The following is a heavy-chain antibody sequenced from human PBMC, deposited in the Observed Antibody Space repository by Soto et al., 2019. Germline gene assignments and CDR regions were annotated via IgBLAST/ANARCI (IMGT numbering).Heavy chain of an antibody. CDR1: GGSISSDY. Sequence: SETLSLGCTVSGGSISSDYWSWIRQPAGKGLGWIGRIYTSGSTNYNPSLKSRVTMSVDTSKNQFSLKLSSVTAADTAVYYCARGVTETEVDYYYYGMDVWGRWTPVTVSS. V-gene: IGHV4-4*07. CDR2: IYTSGST. D-gene: IGHD1-20*01. CDR3: ARGVTETEVDYYYYGMDV. J-gene: IGHJ6*02.